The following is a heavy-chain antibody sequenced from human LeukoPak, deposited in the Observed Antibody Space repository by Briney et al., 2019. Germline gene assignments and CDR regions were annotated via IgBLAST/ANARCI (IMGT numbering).Heavy chain of an antibody. D-gene: IGHD5-12*01. CDR2: ISAYNSNT. CDR1: GYTFTIYG. CDR3: ARDSGYDHPAESDY. J-gene: IGHJ4*02. V-gene: IGHV1-18*01. Sequence: ASVKVSCKASGYTFTIYGISWERQPPGQGLEWMWGISAYNSNTNYAQKLQGRVTMNTDTSTSTAYMELRSLRSDDTAVYYCARDSGYDHPAESDYWGQGTLVSVSS.